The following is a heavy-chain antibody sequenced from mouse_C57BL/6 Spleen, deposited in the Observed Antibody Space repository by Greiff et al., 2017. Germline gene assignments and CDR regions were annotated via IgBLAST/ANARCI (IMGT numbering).Heavy chain of an antibody. J-gene: IGHJ4*01. Sequence: VQLQQSGAELVKPGASVKLSCKASGYTFTSYWMHWVKQRPGQGLEWIGMIHPNGGSTNYNEKFKSKGTLTVDKSSSTAYMHISRLTSEDSAVYYWSKNYDSAIDYWGQGTSVTVSS. CDR3: SKNYDSAIDY. CDR2: IHPNGGST. CDR1: GYTFTSYW. D-gene: IGHD1-1*01. V-gene: IGHV1-64*01.